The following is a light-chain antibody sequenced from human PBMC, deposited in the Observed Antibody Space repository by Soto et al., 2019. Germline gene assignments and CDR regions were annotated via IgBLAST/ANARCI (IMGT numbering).Light chain of an antibody. J-gene: IGKJ1*01. CDR3: MQALQTRT. Sequence: DIVMTQSPLSLPVTPGEPASISCRSSQSLLHSNGYYYLDWYLQKPGQSPQLLIYLGSNRASGVPDRFSGSGLGTDFTLKISRVEAEDVGVYYCMQALQTRTFGQGTKVDIK. V-gene: IGKV2-28*01. CDR2: LGS. CDR1: QSLLHSNGYYY.